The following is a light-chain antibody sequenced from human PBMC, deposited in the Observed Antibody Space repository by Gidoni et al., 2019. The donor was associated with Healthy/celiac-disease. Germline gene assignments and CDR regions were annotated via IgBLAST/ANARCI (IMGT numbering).Light chain of an antibody. J-gene: IGKJ2*01. CDR2: GAS. CDR1: QSVSSN. Sequence: EIVMTQSPATLSVSPRERATLSCRASQSVSSNLAWYQQNPGQAPRLLIYGASTRATGIPARFSGSGSGTEFTLTISSLQSEDFAVYYCQQYNNWPYTFXXXTKLEIK. CDR3: QQYNNWPYT. V-gene: IGKV3-15*01.